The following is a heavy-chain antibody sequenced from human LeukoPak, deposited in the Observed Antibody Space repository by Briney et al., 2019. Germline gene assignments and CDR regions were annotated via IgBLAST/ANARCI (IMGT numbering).Heavy chain of an antibody. Sequence: PSETLSLTCTVSGVSISSGSYYWSWIRQPAGRGLELIGRIYTSGSTNYNPSLKSRVTISVDTAKNQFSLKLSSVTAAETAVYYCVRDYCSSSSCNFGGLDWVDPWGQGTLVTVSS. J-gene: IGHJ5*02. CDR3: VRDYCSSSSCNFGGLDWVDP. CDR2: IYTSGST. V-gene: IGHV4-61*02. D-gene: IGHD2-15*01. CDR1: GVSISSGSYY.